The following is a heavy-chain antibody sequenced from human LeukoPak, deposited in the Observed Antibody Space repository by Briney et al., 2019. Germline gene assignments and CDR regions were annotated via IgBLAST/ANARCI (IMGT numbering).Heavy chain of an antibody. D-gene: IGHD4-17*01. V-gene: IGHV3-53*04. CDR1: GFTVSTNY. CDR2: MYSGGST. Sequence: GGSLRLSCAVSGFTVSTNYMSWVRQAPGEGLEWVSVMYSGGSTYYADSVKCRFTISRHNSKNTLYLEINSLRPADTAVYYCARGGGDYNPFDYWGQGTLVTVS. J-gene: IGHJ4*02. CDR3: ARGGGDYNPFDY.